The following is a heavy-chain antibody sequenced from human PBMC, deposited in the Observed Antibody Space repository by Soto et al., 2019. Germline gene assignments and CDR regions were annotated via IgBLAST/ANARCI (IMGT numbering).Heavy chain of an antibody. Sequence: EVQLVESGGGLVQPGGSLRLSCAASGFTFSSCWMHWVRQAPGKGLVWVSRINSDGSTTSYTDSVKGRFTISRDNVKNTLYLQMNSLRAEDTAVYYCARVGYGSGSYHFDYWGQGTLVTVSS. CDR2: INSDGSTT. CDR3: ARVGYGSGSYHFDY. D-gene: IGHD3-10*01. CDR1: GFTFSSCW. V-gene: IGHV3-74*01. J-gene: IGHJ4*02.